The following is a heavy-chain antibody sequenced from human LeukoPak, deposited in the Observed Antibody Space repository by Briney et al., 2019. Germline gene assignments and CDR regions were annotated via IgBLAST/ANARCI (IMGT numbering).Heavy chain of an antibody. D-gene: IGHD6-13*01. V-gene: IGHV4-34*01. CDR2: INHSGST. CDR3: ARWYSSSWYPHVNYYYYYGMDV. CDR1: GGSFSGYY. J-gene: IGHJ6*02. Sequence: SETLSLTCAVYGGSFSGYYWSWIRQPPGKGLEWIGEINHSGSTNYNPSLKSRVTISVDTSKNQFSLKLSSVTAADTAVYYCARWYSSSWYPHVNYYYYYGMDVWGQGTTVTVSS.